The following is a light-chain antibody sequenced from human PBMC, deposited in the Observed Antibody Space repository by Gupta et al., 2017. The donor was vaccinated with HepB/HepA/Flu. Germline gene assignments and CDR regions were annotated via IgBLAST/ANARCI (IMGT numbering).Light chain of an antibody. CDR3: QQCESTPRT. CDR2: AAS. Sequence: DIQMTQSPSSRSASVGDRVTITCRASQSISSYLNWYQQKPGKAPKLLIYAASSLQSGVPSRFSGSGSGTDFTLTISRLQPEDFATYFCQQCESTPRTLGQGTKMEIK. CDR1: QSISSY. J-gene: IGKJ2*01. V-gene: IGKV1-39*01.